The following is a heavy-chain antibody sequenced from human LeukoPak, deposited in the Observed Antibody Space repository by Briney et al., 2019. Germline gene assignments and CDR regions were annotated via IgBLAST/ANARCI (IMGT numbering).Heavy chain of an antibody. CDR3: ARRGCISTTCYTAAEFYFDY. CDR1: GGSISSGDYY. D-gene: IGHD2-2*02. CDR2: IYYSGST. Sequence: SSQTLSLTCTVSGGSISSGDYYWSWIRQPPGKGLEWIGYIYYSGSTYYNPSLKSRVTISVDTSKNQFSLKLTSVTAADTAVYYCARRGCISTTCYTAAEFYFDYWGQGTLVTVSS. J-gene: IGHJ4*02. V-gene: IGHV4-30-4*08.